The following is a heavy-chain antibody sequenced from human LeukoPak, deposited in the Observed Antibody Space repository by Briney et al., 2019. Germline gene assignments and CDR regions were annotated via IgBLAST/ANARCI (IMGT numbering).Heavy chain of an antibody. D-gene: IGHD3-10*01. J-gene: IGHJ4*02. CDR2: ISSSGSTI. CDR1: GGSVSSGGYY. Sequence: LPLTCTVSGGSVSSGGYYWSWIRQAPGKGLEWVSYISSSGSTIYYADSVKGRFTISRDNAKNSLYVQMNSLRAEDTAVYYCARGEYDLLGDYWGQGTLVTVSS. CDR3: ARGEYDLLGDY. V-gene: IGHV3-11*01.